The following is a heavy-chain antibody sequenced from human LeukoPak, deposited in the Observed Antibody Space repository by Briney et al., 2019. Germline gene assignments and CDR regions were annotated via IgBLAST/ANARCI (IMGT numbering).Heavy chain of an antibody. D-gene: IGHD1-1*01. CDR3: ARVLLERPGIDSFDM. Sequence: GGSLRLSCGASEFSLRSYSMDWVRQAPGKGLEWVSHINSGGSTIYYADSVKGRFTISRDNAGNSLYLHMNSLRAEDTAVYYCARVLLERPGIDSFDMWGQGTMVTVSP. J-gene: IGHJ3*02. V-gene: IGHV3-48*01. CDR2: INSGGSTI. CDR1: EFSLRSYS.